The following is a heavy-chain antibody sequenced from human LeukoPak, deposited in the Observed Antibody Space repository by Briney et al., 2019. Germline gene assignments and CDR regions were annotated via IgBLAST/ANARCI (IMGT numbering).Heavy chain of an antibody. V-gene: IGHV3-9*01. J-gene: IGHJ3*02. CDR2: ISWNSGSI. D-gene: IGHD5-18*01. CDR1: GFTFDDYA. Sequence: PGRSLRLSCAASGFTFDDYAMHWVRQAPGKGLEWVSGISWNSGSIGYADSVKGRFTISRDNAKNSLYLQMNSLRAEDAAVYYCAFSGYSYGYLVPNAFDIWGQGTMVTVSS. CDR3: AFSGYSYGYLVPNAFDI.